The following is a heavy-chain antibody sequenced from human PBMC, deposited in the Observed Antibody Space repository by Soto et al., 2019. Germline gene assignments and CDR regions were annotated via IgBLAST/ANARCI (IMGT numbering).Heavy chain of an antibody. D-gene: IGHD5-18*01. J-gene: IGHJ4*02. Sequence: SDTLSLTCPVSGVSISSYYWSWILQPPGKGLEWIGYIYYSGSTNYNPSLKSRVTISVDTSKNQFSLKLSSVTAADTAVYYCARSVDTAMGDFDYWGQGTLFTVSS. CDR2: IYYSGST. CDR3: ARSVDTAMGDFDY. V-gene: IGHV4-59*01. CDR1: GVSISSYY.